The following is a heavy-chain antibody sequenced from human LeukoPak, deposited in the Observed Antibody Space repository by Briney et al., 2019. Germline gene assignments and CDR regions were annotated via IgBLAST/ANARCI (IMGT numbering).Heavy chain of an antibody. Sequence: KPSETLSLTCTVSGGSISSYYWSWIRQPPGKGLEWIGYIYYSGSTNYNPSLKSRVTISVDTSKNQFSLKLSSVTAADTAVYYCARDFGLSSGSYPYFDYWGQGTLVTVSS. V-gene: IGHV4-59*12. D-gene: IGHD3-10*02. CDR1: GGSISSYY. CDR2: IYYSGST. J-gene: IGHJ4*02. CDR3: ARDFGLSSGSYPYFDY.